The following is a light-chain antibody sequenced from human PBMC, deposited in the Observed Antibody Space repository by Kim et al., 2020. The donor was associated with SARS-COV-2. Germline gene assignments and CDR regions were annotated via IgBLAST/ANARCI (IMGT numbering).Light chain of an antibody. CDR1: QAMRNH. V-gene: IGKV1-27*01. CDR3: HQYASAPWT. Sequence: ESVGDGVTITCRASQAMRNHEAWYQQKAGEVPKVLIHAASAVHSGVPSRFSGSGSGTDFTLTISSLQPEDVATYYCHQYASAPWTFGQGTKVDIK. CDR2: AAS. J-gene: IGKJ1*01.